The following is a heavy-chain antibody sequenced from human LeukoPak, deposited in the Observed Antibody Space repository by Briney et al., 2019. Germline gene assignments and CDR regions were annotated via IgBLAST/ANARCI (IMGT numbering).Heavy chain of an antibody. J-gene: IGHJ4*02. Sequence: GGSLTLTCAASGFTFSSYAMSWVRQALGKGLEWVSAISGSGGSTYYADSVKGRFTISRDNSKNTLYLQMNSLRAEDTAVYYCAKFLLGGTVTAGFDYWGQGTLVTVSS. CDR2: ISGSGGST. D-gene: IGHD2-21*02. V-gene: IGHV3-23*01. CDR1: GFTFSSYA. CDR3: AKFLLGGTVTAGFDY.